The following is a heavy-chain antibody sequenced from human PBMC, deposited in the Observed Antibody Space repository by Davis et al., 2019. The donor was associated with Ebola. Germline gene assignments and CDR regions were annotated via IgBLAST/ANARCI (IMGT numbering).Heavy chain of an antibody. J-gene: IGHJ6*03. Sequence: PSETLSLTCTVSGGSISSYYWSWIRQPAGKGLEWIGRIYTSGSTNYNPSLKSRVTMSVDTSKNQFSLKLSSVTAADTAVYYCARGHSNWLGYYYYYYYMDVWGKGTTVTVSS. CDR3: ARGHSNWLGYYYYYYYMDV. V-gene: IGHV4-4*07. D-gene: IGHD7-27*01. CDR1: GGSISSYY. CDR2: IYTSGST.